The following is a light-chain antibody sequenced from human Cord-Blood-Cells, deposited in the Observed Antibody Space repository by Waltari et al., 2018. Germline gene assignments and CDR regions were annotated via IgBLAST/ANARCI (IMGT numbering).Light chain of an antibody. CDR2: WAS. Sequence: DIVITHSPDSLAVSLGERATINCKSSQSVLYSSNNKNYLAWYQQKPGQPPQLLIYWASTRESGVPDRFSGSGSGTDFTLTISSLQAEDVAVYYCQQYYSTPTFGQGTKVEIK. CDR1: QSVLYSSNNKNY. CDR3: QQYYSTPT. J-gene: IGKJ1*01. V-gene: IGKV4-1*01.